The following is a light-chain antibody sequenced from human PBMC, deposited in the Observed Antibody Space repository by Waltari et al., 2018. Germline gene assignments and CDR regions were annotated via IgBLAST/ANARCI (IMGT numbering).Light chain of an antibody. CDR2: ATS. CDR3: QHTFETPYS. V-gene: IGKV1-39*01. Sequence: DIQMTQSPSSLSASIGDRFTITCRASENIGSYLNWYQQRTGEAPKLLIYATSTLQTEVPSRFSGSGSRTDFTLTISSLQPEDFATYYCQHTFETPYSFGQGTKLESK. CDR1: ENIGSY. J-gene: IGKJ2*01.